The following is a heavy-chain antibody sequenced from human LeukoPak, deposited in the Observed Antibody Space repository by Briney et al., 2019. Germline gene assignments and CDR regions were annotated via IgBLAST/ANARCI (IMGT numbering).Heavy chain of an antibody. CDR2: ISAYNGNT. CDR1: GYTFTSYG. J-gene: IGHJ4*02. Sequence: ASVKVSCKASGYTFTSYGISWVRQAPGQGLEWMGWISAYNGNTNYAQKLQGRVTITADESTSTAYMELSSLRSEDTAVYYCASSVSDIVVVPAAGRWYFDYWGQGTLVTVSS. V-gene: IGHV1-18*01. CDR3: ASSVSDIVVVPAAGRWYFDY. D-gene: IGHD2-2*01.